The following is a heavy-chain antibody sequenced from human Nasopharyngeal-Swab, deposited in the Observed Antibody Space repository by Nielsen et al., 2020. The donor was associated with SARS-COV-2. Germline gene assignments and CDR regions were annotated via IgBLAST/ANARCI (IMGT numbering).Heavy chain of an antibody. D-gene: IGHD6-19*01. J-gene: IGHJ4*02. V-gene: IGHV2-26*01. CDR3: ARIRWDSSGESDY. CDR2: IFSNDEK. CDR1: GVSLSNARMG. Sequence: SGPKPVEQRECLRRTCTVSGVSLSNARMGVSWIRQPPGKALEWLAHIFSNDEKSYSTSLKSRLTISKDTSKSQVVLTMTNMDPVDTATYYCARIRWDSSGESDYWGQGTLVTVSS.